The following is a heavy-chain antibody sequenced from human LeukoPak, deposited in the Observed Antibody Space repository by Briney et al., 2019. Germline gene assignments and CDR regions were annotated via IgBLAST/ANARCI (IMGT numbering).Heavy chain of an antibody. CDR1: GFTFSSYG. D-gene: IGHD6-13*01. CDR3: ANSLGASIVAADSIYY. Sequence: AGGSLRLSCAASGFTFSSYGMHWVRQAPGKGLEWVAFIRFDGSNKYYADSVKGRFTISRDNSNNTLYLQMNSLRAEDTAVYYCANSLGASIVAADSIYYWGQGTLVTVSS. J-gene: IGHJ4*02. CDR2: IRFDGSNK. V-gene: IGHV3-30*02.